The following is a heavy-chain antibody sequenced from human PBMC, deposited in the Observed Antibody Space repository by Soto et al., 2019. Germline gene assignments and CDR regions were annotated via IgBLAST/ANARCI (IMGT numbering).Heavy chain of an antibody. CDR2: VFYSGTT. D-gene: IGHD3-3*01. V-gene: IGHV4-39*01. Sequence: KPSETLSLTCTVSGGSISSSRYYWGWIRQPPGKGLEWIGSVFYSGTTFYHPSLKSRVTISVDTSKNQFSLKLTSVTAADTAVYYCARRMESFYDFWSGSAAFDIWGQGTMVTVSS. CDR1: GGSISSSRYY. J-gene: IGHJ3*02. CDR3: ARRMESFYDFWSGSAAFDI.